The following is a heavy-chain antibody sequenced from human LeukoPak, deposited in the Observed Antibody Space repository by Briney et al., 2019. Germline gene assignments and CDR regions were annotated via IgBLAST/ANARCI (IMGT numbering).Heavy chain of an antibody. CDR1: GFHFHGYV. CDR2: VSLYCCSI. Sequence: PGRSLRLFCAASGFHFHGYVMHWLRQAAGKDLAGVYGVSLYCCSIGLADAVKDRCTIFRDNAKNSLYLQMHSLRAEDTALYYCAKDAGESYGYSGYDWDRYCDYWGQGTLVTVPS. D-gene: IGHD5-12*01. CDR3: AKDAGESYGYSGYDWDRYCDY. V-gene: IGHV3-9*01. J-gene: IGHJ4*02.